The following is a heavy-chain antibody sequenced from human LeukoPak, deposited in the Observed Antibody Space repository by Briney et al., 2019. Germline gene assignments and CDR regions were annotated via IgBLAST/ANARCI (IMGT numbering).Heavy chain of an antibody. V-gene: IGHV3-33*08. J-gene: IGHJ4*02. Sequence: GRSLRLSCAASGFTFSSYAMHWVRQAPGKGLEWVAVIWYDGSNKYYADSVKGRFTISRDNSKNTLFLQMDSLRADDTALYYCARVRYSSSWYYVDLWGQGTLVTVSS. CDR3: ARVRYSSSWYYVDL. CDR1: GFTFSSYA. D-gene: IGHD6-13*01. CDR2: IWYDGSNK.